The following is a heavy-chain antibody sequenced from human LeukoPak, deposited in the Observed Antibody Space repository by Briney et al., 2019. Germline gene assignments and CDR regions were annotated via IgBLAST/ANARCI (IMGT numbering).Heavy chain of an antibody. Sequence: ASVKVSCKASGYTFTSYEINWVRQATGQALEWMGYINPRSGKTGYAQTFQGRITMTMNTSISTAYMELSSLTSGDSAVYYCTRDVLLHFGESSGFDPWGQGTLVTVSS. V-gene: IGHV1-8*01. CDR3: TRDVLLHFGESSGFDP. J-gene: IGHJ5*02. D-gene: IGHD3-16*02. CDR2: INPRSGKT. CDR1: GYTFTSYE.